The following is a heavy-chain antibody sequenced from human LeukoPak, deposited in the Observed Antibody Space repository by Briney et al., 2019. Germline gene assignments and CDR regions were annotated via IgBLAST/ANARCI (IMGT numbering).Heavy chain of an antibody. V-gene: IGHV2-70*11. J-gene: IGHJ5*02. Sequence: SGPTLVKPTQTLTLTCTFSGFSLSTSGMCVSWIRQPPGKALEWLARIDWDDDKYYSTSLKTRLAISKDTSKNQVVLTMTNMDPVDTATYYCAHQPRIAAAFDPWGQGTLVTVSS. CDR1: GFSLSTSGMC. CDR2: IDWDDDK. D-gene: IGHD6-13*01. CDR3: AHQPRIAAAFDP.